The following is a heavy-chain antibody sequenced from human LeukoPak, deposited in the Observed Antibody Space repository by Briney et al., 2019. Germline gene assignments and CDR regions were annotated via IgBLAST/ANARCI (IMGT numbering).Heavy chain of an antibody. D-gene: IGHD3-10*02. V-gene: IGHV3-21*01. CDR2: ISSSSSYI. CDR3: AELGITMIGGV. Sequence: GGSLRLSCAASGFTFSSYSMNWVRQAPGKGLEWVSSISSSSSYIYYADSVKGRFTISRDNAKNSLYLQMNSLRAEDTAVYCCAELGITMIGGVWGKGTTVTISS. CDR1: GFTFSSYS. J-gene: IGHJ6*04.